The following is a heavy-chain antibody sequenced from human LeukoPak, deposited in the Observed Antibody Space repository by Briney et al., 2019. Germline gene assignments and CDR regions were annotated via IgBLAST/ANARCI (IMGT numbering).Heavy chain of an antibody. J-gene: IGHJ4*02. CDR2: LSGSGGGT. D-gene: IGHD3-3*01. V-gene: IGHV3-23*01. CDR1: GFTFSSYA. CDR3: AKDLTIFGVVLIVLEDDY. Sequence: PGGSLRLSCAASGFTFSSYAMSWVRQAPGKGLEWVSTLSGSGGGTYYADSVKGRFTISRDNSKNTLYLQMNSLRAEDTAVYYCAKDLTIFGVVLIVLEDDYWGQGTLVTVSS.